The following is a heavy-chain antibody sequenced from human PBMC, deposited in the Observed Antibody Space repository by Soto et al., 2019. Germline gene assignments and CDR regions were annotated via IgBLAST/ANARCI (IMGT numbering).Heavy chain of an antibody. CDR1: GGTFSSYA. D-gene: IGHD2-15*01. V-gene: IGHV1-69*13. CDR2: ITPIFGTA. CDR3: ASTWSKPYYYYYGMDV. J-gene: IGHJ6*02. Sequence: SVKVSCKASGGTFSSYAISWVRQAPGQGLEWMGGITPIFGTANYAQKFQGRVTITADESTSTAYMELSSLRSEDTAVYYCASTWSKPYYYYYGMDVWGQGTTVTVSS.